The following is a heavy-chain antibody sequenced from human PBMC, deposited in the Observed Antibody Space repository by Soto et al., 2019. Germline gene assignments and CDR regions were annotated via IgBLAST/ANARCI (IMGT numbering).Heavy chain of an antibody. J-gene: IGHJ6*02. CDR3: VRQGIGDLHGLVDV. CDR2: IYHTGDT. V-gene: IGHV4-59*08. CDR1: SGPSRSHN. Sequence: QVKLQQSGPGLVKPSETLSLPCTVSSGPSRSHNWGWIRQPPGGGLEWIGYIYHTGDTSYNPSLSSRVTISADTSTNHISLTLRSVTAADTAVYYCVRQGIGDLHGLVDVWGQGTRVSVSS. D-gene: IGHD3-10*01.